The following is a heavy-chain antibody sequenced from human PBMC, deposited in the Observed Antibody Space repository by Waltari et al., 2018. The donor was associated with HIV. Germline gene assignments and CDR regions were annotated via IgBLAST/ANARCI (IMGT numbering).Heavy chain of an antibody. D-gene: IGHD3-10*01. J-gene: IGHJ6*02. V-gene: IGHV4-34*01. Sequence: QVQLQQWGAGLLKPSETLSLTCAVYGGSFSGYYWSWIRQPPGKGLEWIGEINHSGSTNVNPSLKSCVSISVDTSKNQFSLKLGSVTAADTAVYYCAGGREWFGSYYYGMDVWGQGTTVTVSS. CDR3: AGGREWFGSYYYGMDV. CDR1: GGSFSGYY. CDR2: INHSGST.